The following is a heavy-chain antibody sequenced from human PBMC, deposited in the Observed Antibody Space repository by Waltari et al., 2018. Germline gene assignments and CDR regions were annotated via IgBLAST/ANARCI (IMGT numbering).Heavy chain of an antibody. CDR2: IYHSGRT. J-gene: IGHJ4*02. CDR3: ARDKDILTGYYDY. V-gene: IGHV4-38-2*02. D-gene: IGHD3-9*01. Sequence: QVQLQESGPGLVKPSETLSLTCTVSGYSISSGYYWGWIRQPPGKGLEWIGSIYHSGRTYYNPSLKSRVTISVDTSKNQFSLKLSSVTAADTAVYYCARDKDILTGYYDYWGQGTLVTLSS. CDR1: GYSISSGYY.